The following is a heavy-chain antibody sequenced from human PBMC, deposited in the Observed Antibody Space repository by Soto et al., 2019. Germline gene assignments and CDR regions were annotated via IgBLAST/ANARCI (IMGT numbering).Heavy chain of an antibody. CDR1: GFIFNAFE. Sequence: GGSLRLSCAASGFIFNAFEMHWVRQAPGKGLEWVAYISSSGSTRYYADSVKGRFTISRDNAKNSLYLQMNSLRAEDTAVYFCARGYDKPRTTSGDYWGQGTVVTVSS. D-gene: IGHD3-22*01. CDR3: ARGYDKPRTTSGDY. J-gene: IGHJ4*02. CDR2: ISSSGSTR. V-gene: IGHV3-48*03.